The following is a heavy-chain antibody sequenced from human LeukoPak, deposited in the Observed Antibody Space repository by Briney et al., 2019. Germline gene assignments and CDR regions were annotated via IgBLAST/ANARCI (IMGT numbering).Heavy chain of an antibody. CDR1: GFTFSDHY. J-gene: IGHJ4*02. Sequence: PGGSLRLSCAASGFTFSDHYMDWVRQAPGKGLEWVGCTRNKANSYTTEYAASVKGRFTISRDDSKNSLYLQMNSLKTEDTAVYYCARGLDYFDYWGQGTLVTVSS. CDR3: ARGLDYFDY. V-gene: IGHV3-72*01. CDR2: TRNKANSYTT.